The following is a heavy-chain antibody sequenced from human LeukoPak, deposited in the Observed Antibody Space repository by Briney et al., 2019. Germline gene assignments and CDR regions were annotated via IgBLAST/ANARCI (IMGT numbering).Heavy chain of an antibody. CDR2: VTGSGGDT. Sequence: GGSLRLSCAASGFTFSNYAMSWVRQTPGKGLECVSVVTGSGGDTYYTGSVNGRFTISRDNSENTLYLQMNSLRAEDTAVYYCASAGYASWFDPWGQGTLVTVSS. D-gene: IGHD3-16*01. CDR1: GFTFSNYA. CDR3: ASAGYASWFDP. J-gene: IGHJ5*02. V-gene: IGHV3-23*01.